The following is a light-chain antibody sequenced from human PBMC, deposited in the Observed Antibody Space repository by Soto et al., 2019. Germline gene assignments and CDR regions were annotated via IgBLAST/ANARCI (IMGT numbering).Light chain of an antibody. Sequence: QSVLTQPASVSGTPGQTITISCTGTSSDVGRYNTVSWYQHHPGTAPKLIIYEVTHRPAGISDRFSASKSGNTASLTISGLQAEDEADYYCNSLRVNHLYVFGSGTKVTVL. CDR3: NSLRVNHLYV. J-gene: IGLJ1*01. CDR2: EVT. CDR1: SSDVGRYNT. V-gene: IGLV2-14*01.